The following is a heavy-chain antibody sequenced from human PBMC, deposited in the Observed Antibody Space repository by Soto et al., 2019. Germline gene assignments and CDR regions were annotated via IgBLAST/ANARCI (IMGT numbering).Heavy chain of an antibody. Sequence: QVQLVQSGGEVKRPGASVKVSCKTSGYTFSNYGITWVRQAPGQPLEWLGWISLYSDGTNYAQKSQGRVSMTTATSTTTASMDLRSLRSDDTAVYYCARVVPGAEAWFGPWGQGTLVTVSS. J-gene: IGHJ5*02. V-gene: IGHV1-18*01. CDR1: GYTFSNYG. CDR2: ISLYSDGT. D-gene: IGHD2-2*01. CDR3: ARVVPGAEAWFGP.